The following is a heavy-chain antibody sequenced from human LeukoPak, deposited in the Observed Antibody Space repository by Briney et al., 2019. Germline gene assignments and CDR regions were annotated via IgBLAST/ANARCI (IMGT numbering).Heavy chain of an antibody. CDR3: AREDPQTRVPEGMDV. V-gene: IGHV4-59*01. CDR1: GGSISTYY. J-gene: IGHJ6*02. CDR2: VYHSGGT. Sequence: SETLSLTCTVSGGSISTYYWSWIRQPPEKGLEWIGDVYHSGGTNYNPSLKSRVTISVDTSKNQFSLQLRSVTAADTAVYYCAREDPQTRVPEGMDVWGQGTTVTVSS. D-gene: IGHD4/OR15-4a*01.